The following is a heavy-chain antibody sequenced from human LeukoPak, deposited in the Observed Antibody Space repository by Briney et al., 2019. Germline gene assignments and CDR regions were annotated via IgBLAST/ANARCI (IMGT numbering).Heavy chain of an antibody. V-gene: IGHV3-30*18. CDR3: AKDATEWLLVNGAFDI. CDR1: GFTVSSNY. D-gene: IGHD6-19*01. Sequence: QTGGSLRLSCAASGFTVSSNYMSWVRQAPGKGLEWVAVISYDGSNKYYADSVKGRFTISRDNSKNTLYLQMNSLRAEDTAVYYCAKDATEWLLVNGAFDIWGQGTMVTVSS. J-gene: IGHJ3*02. CDR2: ISYDGSNK.